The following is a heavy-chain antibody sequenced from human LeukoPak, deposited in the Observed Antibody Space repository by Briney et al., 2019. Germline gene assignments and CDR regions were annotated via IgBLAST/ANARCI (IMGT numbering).Heavy chain of an antibody. CDR1: GGSISSSSYY. CDR2: IYYSGST. Sequence: TLSLTCTVSGGSISSSSYYWGWIRQPPGKGLEWVGSIYYSGSTYYNPSLKSRVTISVDTSKNQFSLKLSSVTAADTAVYYCARQPHGDHGDYWGQGTLVTVSS. V-gene: IGHV4-39*01. CDR3: ARQPHGDHGDY. D-gene: IGHD2-21*02. J-gene: IGHJ4*02.